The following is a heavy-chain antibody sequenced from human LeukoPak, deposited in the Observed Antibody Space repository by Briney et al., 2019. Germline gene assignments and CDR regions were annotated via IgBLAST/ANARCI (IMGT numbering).Heavy chain of an antibody. CDR3: AGGKSGYAGPLVDY. J-gene: IGHJ4*02. V-gene: IGHV4-34*01. Sequence: SETLSLTCAVYGGSLSGYYWRWIRQTPGKGLEWIGEINHSGSTHSNTSPTRRDTISEDTRKKKISLRMRSVTAADTAVYYAAGGKSGYAGPLVDYWGQGTLVTVSS. CDR2: INHSGST. D-gene: IGHD5-12*01. CDR1: GGSLSGYY.